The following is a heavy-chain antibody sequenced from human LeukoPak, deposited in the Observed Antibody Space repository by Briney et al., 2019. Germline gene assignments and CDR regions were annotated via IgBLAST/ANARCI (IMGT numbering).Heavy chain of an antibody. CDR3: AKQGATVVTPPSRLDY. V-gene: IGHV3-23*01. D-gene: IGHD4-23*01. Sequence: GGPLRLSCAASGFTFSSYAMSWVRQAPGKGLEWVSAISGSGGSTYYADSVKGRFTISRDNSKNTLYLQMNSLRAEDTAVYYCAKQGATVVTPPSRLDYWGQGTLVTVSS. J-gene: IGHJ4*02. CDR2: ISGSGGST. CDR1: GFTFSSYA.